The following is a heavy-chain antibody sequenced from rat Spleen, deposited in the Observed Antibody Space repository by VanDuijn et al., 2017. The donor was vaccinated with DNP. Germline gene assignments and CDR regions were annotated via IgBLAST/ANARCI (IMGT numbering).Heavy chain of an antibody. CDR2: INTGSGGT. J-gene: IGHJ3*01. D-gene: IGHD1-2*01. V-gene: IGHV1-43*01. CDR1: GYTFTSYF. CDR3: ARSTITAISNWFLY. Sequence: QVQLQQSGAELAKPGSSVKISCKASGYTFTSYFVGWIKQTTGQGLEYIGYINTGSGGTHYNEKFKGKATLTVDKSSSTAFMQLSSLTPDDSAVYYCARSTITAISNWFLYWGQGTLVIISS.